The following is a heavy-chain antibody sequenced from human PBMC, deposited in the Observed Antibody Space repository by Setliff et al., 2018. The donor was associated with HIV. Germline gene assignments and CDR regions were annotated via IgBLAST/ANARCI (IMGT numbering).Heavy chain of an antibody. CDR2: IYYNVNN. Sequence: SETLSLTCSVSGDSIIGSISGPYWSWIRQSPGKGLEWIGFIYYNVNNNYNPSLKSRVSISVDTSKNQFSLRLSSVTAADTAVYYCTRGGSMTTLTTWGQGTLVTVSS. D-gene: IGHD4-4*01. V-gene: IGHV4-61*08. CDR1: GDSIIGSISGPY. J-gene: IGHJ4*02. CDR3: TRGGSMTTLTT.